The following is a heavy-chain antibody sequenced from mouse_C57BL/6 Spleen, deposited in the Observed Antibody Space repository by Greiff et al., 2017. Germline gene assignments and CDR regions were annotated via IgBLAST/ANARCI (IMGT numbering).Heavy chain of an antibody. D-gene: IGHD3-2*02. Sequence: EVKLVESGGGLVKPGGSLKLSCAASGFTFSSYAMSWVRQTPEKRLEWVATISDGGSYTYYPDNVKGRFTISRDNAKNNLYLQMSHLKSEDTAMYYCARGSSGYFDYWGQGTTLTVSS. V-gene: IGHV5-4*03. J-gene: IGHJ2*01. CDR3: ARGSSGYFDY. CDR1: GFTFSSYA. CDR2: ISDGGSYT.